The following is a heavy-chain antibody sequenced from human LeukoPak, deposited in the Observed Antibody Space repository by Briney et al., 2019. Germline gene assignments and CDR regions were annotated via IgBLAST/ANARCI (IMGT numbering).Heavy chain of an antibody. CDR2: ASSSGIIE. CDR1: GFIFSDYY. D-gene: IGHD5-18*01. CDR3: ARGGRYSYGYTGPFDY. J-gene: IGHJ4*02. V-gene: IGHV3-11*01. Sequence: GGSLRLSCAASGFIFSDYYMSWVRQAPGKGLEWLSYASSSGIIEDYADSVKGRFTISRDNANNSLYLQMNSLRADDTAVYYCARGGRYSYGYTGPFDYWGQGTLVTVSS.